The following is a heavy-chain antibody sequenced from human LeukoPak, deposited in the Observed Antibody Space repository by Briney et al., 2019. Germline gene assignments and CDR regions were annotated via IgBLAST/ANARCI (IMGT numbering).Heavy chain of an antibody. CDR1: GFTFSSYT. CDR3: ARNGRLQSVDY. J-gene: IGHJ4*02. Sequence: GGSLRLSCAASGFTFSSYTMNWVRQAPGKGLEWVSYISSSSSAIYYADSVKGRFTISRDNAKNSLYPQMNSLRDEDTAVYYCARNGRLQSVDYWGPGTLVTVSS. CDR2: ISSSSSAI. V-gene: IGHV3-48*02. D-gene: IGHD5-24*01.